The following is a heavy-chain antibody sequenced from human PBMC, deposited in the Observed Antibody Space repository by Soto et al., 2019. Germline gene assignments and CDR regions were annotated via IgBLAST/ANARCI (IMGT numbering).Heavy chain of an antibody. CDR2: TRNKANSYTT. CDR3: ASGYYYGSGSSHYGMDV. Sequence: GGSLRLSCAASGFTFSDHYMDWVRQAPGKGLEWVGRTRNKANSYTTEYAASVKGRFTISRDDSKNSLYLQMNSLKTEDTAVYYCASGYYYGSGSSHYGMDVWGQGTTVTSP. D-gene: IGHD3-10*01. CDR1: GFTFSDHY. V-gene: IGHV3-72*01. J-gene: IGHJ6*02.